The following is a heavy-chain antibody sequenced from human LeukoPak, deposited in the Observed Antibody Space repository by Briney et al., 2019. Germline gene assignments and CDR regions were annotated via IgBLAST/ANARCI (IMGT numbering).Heavy chain of an antibody. V-gene: IGHV4-4*07. J-gene: IGHJ6*03. D-gene: IGHD2-2*02. Sequence: SETLSLTCTVSGGSISSYYWSWIRQPAGQGLEWIGRIYTSGSTNYNPSLKSRVTMSVDTSKNQFSLKLSSVTAADTAVYYCARDIVVVPTAIGYYYYYMDVWGKGTTVTVSS. CDR1: GGSISSYY. CDR3: ARDIVVVPTAIGYYYYYMDV. CDR2: IYTSGST.